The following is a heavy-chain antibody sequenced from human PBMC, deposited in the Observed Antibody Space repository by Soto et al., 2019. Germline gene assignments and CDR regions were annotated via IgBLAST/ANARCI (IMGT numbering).Heavy chain of an antibody. CDR1: GDTFTFYS. Sequence: QVQLVQSGAEVRKPGSSVRVSCKASGDTFTFYSINWVRQAPGLGLEWMGRINPILSMSNYAQRFQGRVTXPXDXXPSQAYMELSSLRSEDTAMYYCASSYGSGYRAFDYWGQGALVTVSS. J-gene: IGHJ4*02. CDR3: ASSYGSGYRAFDY. D-gene: IGHD3-10*01. CDR2: INPILSMS. V-gene: IGHV1-69*02.